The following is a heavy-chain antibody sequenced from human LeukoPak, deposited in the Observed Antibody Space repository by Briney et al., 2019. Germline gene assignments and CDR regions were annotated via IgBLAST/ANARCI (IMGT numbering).Heavy chain of an antibody. V-gene: IGHV4-4*07. CDR2: IYTSGST. D-gene: IGHD3-3*01. CDR1: GGSISSYY. CDR3: ARVVLDYDFWSGHPNPYYYYMDV. J-gene: IGHJ6*03. Sequence: SETLSLTCTVSGGSISSYYWSWIRQPAGKGLEWIGRIYTSGSTNYNPSLKSRVTMSVDTSKNQFSLKLSSVTAADTAVHYCARVVLDYDFWSGHPNPYYYYMDVWGKGTTVTVSS.